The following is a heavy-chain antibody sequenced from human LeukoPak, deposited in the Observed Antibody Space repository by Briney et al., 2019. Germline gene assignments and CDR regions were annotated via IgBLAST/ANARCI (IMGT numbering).Heavy chain of an antibody. J-gene: IGHJ4*02. CDR2: IYYSGST. CDR3: ARPSFRSYDFWSGFGPFDY. Sequence: SETLSLTCTVSGGSISSSSYYWGWIRQPPGKGLEWIGSIYYSGSTYYNPSLKSRVTISVDTSKNQFSLKLSSVTAADTAVYYCARPSFRSYDFWSGFGPFDYWGRGTLVTVSS. V-gene: IGHV4-39*01. CDR1: GGSISSSSYY. D-gene: IGHD3-3*01.